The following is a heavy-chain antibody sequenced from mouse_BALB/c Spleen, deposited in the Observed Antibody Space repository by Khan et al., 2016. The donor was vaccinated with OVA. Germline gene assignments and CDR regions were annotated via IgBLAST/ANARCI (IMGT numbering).Heavy chain of an antibody. J-gene: IGHJ3*01. CDR2: INPSNGYT. CDR3: VRDGAYHRNDGWFAY. Sequence: VQLQQSGAELARPGASVKMSCKASGYTFTSYTIHWIKLRPGQGLDWIGFINPSNGYTNYNQKFKDKATLNADKSSTPVYLQLRSLNSDDSAVYNGVRDGAYHRNDGWFAYWGQGTLVTVSA. D-gene: IGHD2-14*01. V-gene: IGHV1-4*01. CDR1: GYTFTSYT.